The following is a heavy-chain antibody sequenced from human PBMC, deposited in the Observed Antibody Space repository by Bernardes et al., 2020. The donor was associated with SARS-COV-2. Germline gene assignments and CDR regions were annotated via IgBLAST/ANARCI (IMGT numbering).Heavy chain of an antibody. V-gene: IGHV4-59*01. CDR2: IYDNGNT. CDR1: GGSISSYY. J-gene: IGHJ5*02. Sequence: SETLSLTCTVSGGSISSYYWGWIRQSPGKGLEWIGHIYDNGNTNYNPSLESRVTISRDTSKNQFSPKLSSVTAADTAVYFCARWYDSSAYSWLDPWGQGTLVTVSS. CDR3: ARWYDSSAYSWLDP. D-gene: IGHD3-22*01.